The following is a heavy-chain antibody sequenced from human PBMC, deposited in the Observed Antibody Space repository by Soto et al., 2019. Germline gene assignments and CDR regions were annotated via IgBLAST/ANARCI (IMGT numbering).Heavy chain of an antibody. J-gene: IGHJ4*02. CDR3: ARAPRGNYGYPSYFDY. CDR2: IYYSGST. D-gene: IGHD3-10*01. V-gene: IGHV4-59*01. Sequence: SVTLSLTCTVSGGYISSYYWSWIRQPPGKGLEWIGYIYYSGSTNYNPSLKSRVTISVDTSKNQFSLKLSSVTAADTAVYYCARAPRGNYGYPSYFDYWGQGTLVTVSS. CDR1: GGYISSYY.